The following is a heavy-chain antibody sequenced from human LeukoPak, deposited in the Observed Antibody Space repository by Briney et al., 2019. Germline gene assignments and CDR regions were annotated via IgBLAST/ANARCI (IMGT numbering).Heavy chain of an antibody. D-gene: IGHD3-10*01. Sequence: PGGSLRLSCAASGFTFSSYAMSWVRQAPGKGLEWVAVIWYDGSNKYYADSVRGRFTISRDNSKNTLYLQMNSLRAEDTAVYYCARGADYYGSGSLSAFDIWGQGTMVTVSS. CDR2: IWYDGSNK. CDR1: GFTFSSYA. V-gene: IGHV3-33*08. CDR3: ARGADYYGSGSLSAFDI. J-gene: IGHJ3*02.